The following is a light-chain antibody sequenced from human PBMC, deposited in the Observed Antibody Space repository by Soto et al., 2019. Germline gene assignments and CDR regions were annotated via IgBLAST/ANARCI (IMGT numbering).Light chain of an antibody. V-gene: IGKV3-20*01. J-gene: IGKJ5*01. CDR3: QRYGSSPLIT. CDR2: DAS. Sequence: EIVMTQSPATLSMSPGERATLSCRASQLISTYLAWYQQKPGQAPRLLIYDASNRATGIPARFSGSGSGTDFTLTISSLEPDDFAVYFCQRYGSSPLITFGQGTRLEIK. CDR1: QLISTY.